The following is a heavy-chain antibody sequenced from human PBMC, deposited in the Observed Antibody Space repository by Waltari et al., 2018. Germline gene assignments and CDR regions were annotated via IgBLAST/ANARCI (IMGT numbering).Heavy chain of an antibody. Sequence: QVQLVQSGAEVKKPGSSVKVSCKASGGTFSSYAISWVRQAPGPGLEWMGWINPNRCVTNYAQKFQGRVTMTRDTSISTAYMELSRLRSDDTAGYYCARDRSSSSDYWGQGTLVTVSS. CDR3: ARDRSSSSDY. D-gene: IGHD6-6*01. J-gene: IGHJ4*02. CDR1: GGTFSSYA. V-gene: IGHV1-2*02. CDR2: INPNRCVT.